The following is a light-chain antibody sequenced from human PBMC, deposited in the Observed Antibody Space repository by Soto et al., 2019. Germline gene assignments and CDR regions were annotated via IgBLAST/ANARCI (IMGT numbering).Light chain of an antibody. CDR2: GAS. CDR1: QSVSTY. Sequence: TQSPGTLSLSPGERATLSCRASQSVSTYLAWYQQKPGQAPRLLIYGASTRATDMPGTFSGRGSGTEFTLTITSLRPEDFGVYYCQQYRSWPRTFGQGTRLEIK. V-gene: IGKV3-15*01. J-gene: IGKJ5*01. CDR3: QQYRSWPRT.